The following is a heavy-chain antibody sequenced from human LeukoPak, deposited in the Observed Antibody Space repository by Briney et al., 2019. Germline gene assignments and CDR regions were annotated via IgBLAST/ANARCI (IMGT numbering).Heavy chain of an antibody. CDR2: IYYSGST. CDR3: ARATYCSGGRCYSDAFDI. CDR1: GGSISSSSYY. V-gene: IGHV4-30-4*08. D-gene: IGHD2-15*01. Sequence: SETLSLTCTVSGGSISSSSYYWGWIRQPPGKGLEWIGYIYYSGSTYYNPSLKSRVTIPVDTSKNQFSLKLSSVTAADTAVYYCARATYCSGGRCYSDAFDIWGQGTMVTVSS. J-gene: IGHJ3*02.